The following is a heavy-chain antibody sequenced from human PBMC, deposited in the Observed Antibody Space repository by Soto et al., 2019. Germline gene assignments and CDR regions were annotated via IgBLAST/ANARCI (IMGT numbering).Heavy chain of an antibody. CDR2: IHSGGST. V-gene: IGHV3-66*01. J-gene: IGHJ2*01. CDR1: GITVSTNY. Sequence: GGSLRLSCAASGITVSTNYMSWVRQAPGRGLEWVSVIHSGGSTYYADSVKGRFTISRDNSKNTLYLQMNSLRAEDTAVYYCARGYSSGWYWFWYFDLWGRGTLVTVSS. CDR3: ARGYSSGWYWFWYFDL. D-gene: IGHD6-19*01.